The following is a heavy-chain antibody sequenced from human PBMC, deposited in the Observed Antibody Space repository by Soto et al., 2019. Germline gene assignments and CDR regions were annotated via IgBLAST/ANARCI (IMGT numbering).Heavy chain of an antibody. Sequence: EVQLLESGGGLVQPGGSLRLSCAASGFTFSSYAMSWVRQAPGKGLEWGSAISGSGGSTYYADSVKGPFTISRDNSKNTLYLQMTSLRAEDTAVYYCAKVSDSSGWYYFDYWGQGTLVTVSS. CDR2: ISGSGGST. CDR1: GFTFSSYA. CDR3: AKVSDSSGWYYFDY. J-gene: IGHJ4*02. V-gene: IGHV3-23*01. D-gene: IGHD6-19*01.